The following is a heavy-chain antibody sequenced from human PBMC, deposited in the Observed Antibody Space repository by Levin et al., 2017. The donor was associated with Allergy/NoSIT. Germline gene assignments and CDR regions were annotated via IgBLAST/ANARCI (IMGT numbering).Heavy chain of an antibody. V-gene: IGHV4-39*01. CDR3: ARHRIVVAVPAIGWFDT. CDR2: SYYTGTT. J-gene: IGHJ5*02. CDR1: GGSISRSSYY. D-gene: IGHD2-15*01. Sequence: GSLRLSCIVSGGSISRSSYYWGWIRQAPGKGLEWIGSSYYTGTTHYNSSLRSRLTISVDTSKNQFSLKLSSATAADTAVYYCARHRIVVAVPAIGWFDTWGQGTLVTVSS.